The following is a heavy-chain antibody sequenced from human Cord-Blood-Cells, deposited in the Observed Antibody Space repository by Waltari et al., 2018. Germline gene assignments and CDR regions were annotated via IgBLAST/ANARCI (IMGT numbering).Heavy chain of an antibody. CDR2: IIPIFGTA. CDR3: ARPGYSGYEYFDY. Sequence: QVQLAQSGAEVKKPGSSVKVSCMASGATFSSYAFSCVRQAPGQGLEWMGGIIPIFGTANYAQKFQGRVTITADESTSTAYMELSSLRSEDTAVYYCARPGYSGYEYFDYWGQGTLVTVSS. CDR1: GATFSSYA. D-gene: IGHD5-12*01. J-gene: IGHJ4*02. V-gene: IGHV1-69*01.